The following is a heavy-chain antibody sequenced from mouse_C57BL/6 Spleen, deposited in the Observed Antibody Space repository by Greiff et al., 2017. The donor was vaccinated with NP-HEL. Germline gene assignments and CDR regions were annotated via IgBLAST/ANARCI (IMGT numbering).Heavy chain of an antibody. D-gene: IGHD1-1*01. J-gene: IGHJ2*01. V-gene: IGHV5-4*01. CDR3: ARDSGYYGSSFYYFDY. CDR2: ISDGGSYT. CDR1: GFTFSSYA. Sequence: EVKLVESGGGLVKPGGSLKLSCAASGFTFSSYAMSWVRQTPEKRLEWVATISDGGSYTYYPANVKGRFTISKDNAKNNLYLQMSHLTSEDTAMYYCARDSGYYGSSFYYFDYWGQGTTLTVSS.